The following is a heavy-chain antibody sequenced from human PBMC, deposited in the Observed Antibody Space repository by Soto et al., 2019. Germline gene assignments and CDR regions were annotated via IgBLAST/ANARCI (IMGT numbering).Heavy chain of an antibody. Sequence: GGSLRLSCAASGFTFSSYAMSWVRQAPGKGLEWVSAISGSGGSTYYADSVKGRFTISRDNSKNTLYLQMNSLRAEDTAVYYCAKVSWIQLWFSTLYYYYYGMDVWGQGTTVTVSS. CDR2: ISGSGGST. J-gene: IGHJ6*02. CDR3: AKVSWIQLWFSTLYYYYYGMDV. V-gene: IGHV3-23*01. D-gene: IGHD5-18*01. CDR1: GFTFSSYA.